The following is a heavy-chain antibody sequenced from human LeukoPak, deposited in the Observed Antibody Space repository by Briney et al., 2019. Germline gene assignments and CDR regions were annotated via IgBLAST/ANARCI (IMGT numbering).Heavy chain of an antibody. CDR2: ISSSSSYI. Sequence: PGGSLRLSCAASGYTFSSYSMNWVRQAPGKGLEWVSSISSSSSYIYYADSVKGRFTISRDNAKNSLYLQMNSLRAGDTAVYWCGYDFLNYWGQGTLVTVSS. J-gene: IGHJ4*02. D-gene: IGHD3-9*01. V-gene: IGHV3-21*01. CDR3: GYDFLNY. CDR1: GYTFSSYS.